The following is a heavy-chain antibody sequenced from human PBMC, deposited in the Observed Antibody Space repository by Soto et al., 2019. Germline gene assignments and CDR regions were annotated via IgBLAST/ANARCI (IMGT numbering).Heavy chain of an antibody. J-gene: IGHJ4*02. Sequence: QVQLVQSGAEVKKPGASVKVSCKASGYTFTSYYMHWVRQAPGQGLEWMGIINPSGGSTSYAQKFQGRVTMTRDTSTSTVYMELSSLRSEHTAVYYCARGNIVVVVAAANFDYWGQGTLVTVSS. CDR3: ARGNIVVVVAAANFDY. V-gene: IGHV1-46*01. CDR2: INPSGGST. D-gene: IGHD2-15*01. CDR1: GYTFTSYY.